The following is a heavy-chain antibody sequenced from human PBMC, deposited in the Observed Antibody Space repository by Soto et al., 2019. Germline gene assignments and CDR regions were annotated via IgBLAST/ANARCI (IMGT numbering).Heavy chain of an antibody. CDR3: ARERGRWFGELDGPYYGMDV. J-gene: IGHJ6*02. D-gene: IGHD3-10*01. Sequence: SETLSLTCTVSGGSIGSYYWSWIRQPPGKGLEWIGYIYYSGSTNYNPSLKSRVTISVDTSKNQFSLKLSSVTAADTAVYYCARERGRWFGELDGPYYGMDVWGQGTTVTVSS. CDR1: GGSIGSYY. CDR2: IYYSGST. V-gene: IGHV4-59*01.